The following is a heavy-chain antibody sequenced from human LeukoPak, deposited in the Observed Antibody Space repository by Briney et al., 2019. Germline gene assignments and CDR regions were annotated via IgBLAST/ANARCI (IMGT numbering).Heavy chain of an antibody. V-gene: IGHV4-34*01. D-gene: IGHD3-22*01. Sequence: PSETLSLTCAVYGGSFSGYYWNWIRQPPGKGLEWIGEINHSGSTNYNPSLKSRVTISVDTSKNQFSLKLSSVTAAGTAVYYCARHHRYYYDSSGYYPDDYWGQGTLVTVSS. J-gene: IGHJ4*02. CDR2: INHSGST. CDR1: GGSFSGYY. CDR3: ARHHRYYYDSSGYYPDDY.